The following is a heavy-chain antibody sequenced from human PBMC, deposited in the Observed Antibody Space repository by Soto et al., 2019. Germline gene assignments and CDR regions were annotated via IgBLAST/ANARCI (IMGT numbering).Heavy chain of an antibody. D-gene: IGHD3-10*01. CDR1: GGTFSSYA. CDR2: IIPIFGTA. CDR3: ARDRGTMVRGVFYYYGMDV. J-gene: IGHJ6*02. Sequence: QVQLVQSGAEVKKPGSSVKVSCKASGGTFSSYAISWVRQAPGQGLGWMGGIIPIFGTANYAQKFQGRVTITADESTSTAYMELSSLRSEDTAVYYCARDRGTMVRGVFYYYGMDVWGQGTTVTVSS. V-gene: IGHV1-69*01.